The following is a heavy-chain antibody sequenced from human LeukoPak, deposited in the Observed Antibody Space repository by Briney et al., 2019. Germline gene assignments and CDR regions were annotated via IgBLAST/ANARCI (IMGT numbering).Heavy chain of an antibody. V-gene: IGHV4-38-2*01. Sequence: SETLSLTCAVSAYSISSGYYWGWIRQPPGKGLGWIGSIYHSGSTSYYPSLKSRVTISVDTSRNQFSLKLSSVTAADTAVYYCARSEAYCSGVSCYNNWFDPWGQGTLVTVSS. D-gene: IGHD2-15*01. J-gene: IGHJ5*02. CDR1: AYSISSGYY. CDR2: IYHSGST. CDR3: ARSEAYCSGVSCYNNWFDP.